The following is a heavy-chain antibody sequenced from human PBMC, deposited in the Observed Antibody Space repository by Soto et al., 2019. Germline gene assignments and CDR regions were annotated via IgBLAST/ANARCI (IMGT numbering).Heavy chain of an antibody. J-gene: IGHJ3*02. CDR1: GFTFSSYS. D-gene: IGHD4-17*01. Sequence: EVQLVESGGGLVKPGWSLRLSCAASGFTFSSYSMKWVRQAPGKGLEWVSSITSSSSYINYADSVKGRFTISRDNAKNSLYLQTNSLRAEDTAVYYCARATVTTGRIGDFDMWGQGTMVTVSS. V-gene: IGHV3-21*01. CDR3: ARATVTTGRIGDFDM. CDR2: ITSSSSYI.